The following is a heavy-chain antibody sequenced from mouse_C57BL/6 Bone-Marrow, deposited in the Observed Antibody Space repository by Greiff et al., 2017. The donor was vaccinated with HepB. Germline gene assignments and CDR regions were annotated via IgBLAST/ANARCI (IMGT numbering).Heavy chain of an antibody. J-gene: IGHJ2*01. CDR1: GFNIKDDY. D-gene: IGHD2-5*01. CDR3: TTESNFLFDY. CDR2: IDPENGDT. V-gene: IGHV14-4*01. Sequence: QLQQSGAELVRPGASVTLSCTASGFNIKDDYMHWVKQMPEQGLEWIGWIDPENGDTEYASKFQGKATITADTSSNTAYLQLSSLTSEDTAVYYCTTESNFLFDYWGQGTTLTVSS.